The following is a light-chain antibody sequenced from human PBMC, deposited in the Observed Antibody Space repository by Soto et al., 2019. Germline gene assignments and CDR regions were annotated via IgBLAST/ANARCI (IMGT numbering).Light chain of an antibody. Sequence: QSVLTQPPSVSAAPGQRVTISCSGSSSNIGNNYVSWYQHLPGTAAKLLIYDNDRRPSGVPDRFSASKSDTSATLDITGLQTGDEADYYCGAWDSSLSVVMFGGGTKLTVL. CDR2: DND. V-gene: IGLV1-51*01. CDR1: SSNIGNNY. CDR3: GAWDSSLSVVM. J-gene: IGLJ3*02.